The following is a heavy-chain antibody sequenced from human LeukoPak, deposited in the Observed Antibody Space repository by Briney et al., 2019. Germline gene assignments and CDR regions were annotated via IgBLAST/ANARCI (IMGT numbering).Heavy chain of an antibody. D-gene: IGHD3-10*01. CDR3: ARPPSSMVRGVIPFDY. Sequence: LSLTCTVSGGSISSSSYYWGWIRQPPGKGLEWVAVISYDGSNKYYADSVKGRFTISRDNSKNTLYLQMNSLRAEDTAVYYCARPPSSMVRGVIPFDYWGQGTLVTVSS. J-gene: IGHJ4*02. V-gene: IGHV3-30*03. CDR1: GGSISSSS. CDR2: ISYDGSNK.